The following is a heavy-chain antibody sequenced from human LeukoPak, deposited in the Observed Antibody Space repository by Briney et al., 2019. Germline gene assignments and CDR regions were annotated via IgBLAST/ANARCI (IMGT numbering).Heavy chain of an antibody. J-gene: IGHJ4*02. Sequence: GGSLRLSCAASGFAFSSYTMNWVRQAPGKGLEWVAAISSSSRDIFYADSVKGRFTISRDNSKNSLYLQMNSLRTEDTALYYCAKGKNTGSYLSHVDYWGQGTLVTVSS. CDR2: ISSSSRDI. CDR1: GFAFSSYT. CDR3: AKGKNTGSYLSHVDY. V-gene: IGHV3-21*04. D-gene: IGHD3-10*01.